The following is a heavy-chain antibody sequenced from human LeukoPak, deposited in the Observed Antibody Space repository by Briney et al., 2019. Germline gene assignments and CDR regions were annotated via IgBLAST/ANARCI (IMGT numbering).Heavy chain of an antibody. CDR3: ARGVSLNYYYYYGMDV. V-gene: IGHV1-69*04. D-gene: IGHD3-16*02. Sequence: GSSVKVSCKASGGTFSSYAISWVRQAPGQGLEWMGRIIPILGIANYAQKFQGRVTLTADKSTSTAYMELSSLRSEDTAVYYCARGVSLNYYYYYGMDVWGQGATVTVSS. J-gene: IGHJ6*02. CDR2: IIPILGIA. CDR1: GGTFSSYA.